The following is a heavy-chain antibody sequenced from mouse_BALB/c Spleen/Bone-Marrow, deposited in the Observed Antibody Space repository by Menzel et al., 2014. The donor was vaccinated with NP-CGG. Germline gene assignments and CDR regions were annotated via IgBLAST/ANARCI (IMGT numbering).Heavy chain of an antibody. Sequence: QVQLQQPGAEPVRPGSSVKISCKASGYAFSRSWMNWVKQRPGQGLEWIGQIYPGDDDTNYSGKFKGRATLTADKSSGTAYMQLSSLTSEDSAVYFCAGSTPLAYWGQGTLVTVSA. D-gene: IGHD1-1*01. J-gene: IGHJ3*01. V-gene: IGHV1-80*01. CDR3: AGSTPLAY. CDR2: IYPGDDDT. CDR1: GYAFSRSW.